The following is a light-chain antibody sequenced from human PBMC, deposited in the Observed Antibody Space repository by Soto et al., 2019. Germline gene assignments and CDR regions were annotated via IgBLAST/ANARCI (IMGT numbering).Light chain of an antibody. Sequence: PGERATLSCRASQSVSSSSLAWYQQKPGQAPKLLMYGASSRATGIPDRFSGSGSGTDFTLTISRLESEEFAVYYCQQYGSSLLTFGGGTKVEIK. J-gene: IGKJ4*01. CDR3: QQYGSSLLT. V-gene: IGKV3-20*01. CDR1: QSVSSSS. CDR2: GAS.